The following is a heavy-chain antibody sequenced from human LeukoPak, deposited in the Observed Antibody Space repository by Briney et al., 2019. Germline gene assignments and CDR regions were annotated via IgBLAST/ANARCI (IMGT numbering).Heavy chain of an antibody. V-gene: IGHV3-23*01. D-gene: IGHD3/OR15-3a*01. CDR2: ISGSGGST. CDR1: GFTFSSYA. Sequence: GGSLRLSCAASGFTFSSYAMSWVRQAPGKGLEWVSAISGSGGSTYYADSVKGRFTISRDNSKNTLYLQMNSLRAEDTAVYYCAKWPFWTMGRSYFDYWGQGTLVTVSS. CDR3: AKWPFWTMGRSYFDY. J-gene: IGHJ4*02.